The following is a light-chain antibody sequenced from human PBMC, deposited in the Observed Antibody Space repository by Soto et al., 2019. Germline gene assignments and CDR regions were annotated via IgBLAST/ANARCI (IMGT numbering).Light chain of an antibody. V-gene: IGLV2-14*01. CDR1: SSDVGGYNY. CDR2: EVT. J-gene: IGLJ1*01. Sequence: QSVLAQPASVSASPGQSVTISCAGTSSDVGGYNYVSWYQQRPGRAPKLMIYEVTYRPSGVSNRFSGSKSGNTASLTISGLQAEDEADYYCAARDDSLKGVFGTGTKVTVL. CDR3: AARDDSLKGV.